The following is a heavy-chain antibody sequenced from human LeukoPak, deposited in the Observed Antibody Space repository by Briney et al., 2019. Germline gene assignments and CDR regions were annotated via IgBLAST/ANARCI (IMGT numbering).Heavy chain of an antibody. CDR1: GASLSPDY. CDR2: IHYCEST. V-gene: IGHV4-59*01. J-gene: IGHJ4*02. CDR3: ARLAKIESRSLAHYFDY. Sequence: SETLSLTCTVSGASLSPDYWGWVRQPPGTGLEFIGHIHYCESTNYNPSLKSRVAISVDTSKNQFSLKLISVTAADTAVYHCARLAKIESRSLAHYFDYWGQGALVTVSS. D-gene: IGHD1-26*01.